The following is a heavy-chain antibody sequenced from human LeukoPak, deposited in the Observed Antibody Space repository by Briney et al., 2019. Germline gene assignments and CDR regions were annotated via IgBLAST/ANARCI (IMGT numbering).Heavy chain of an antibody. V-gene: IGHV3-23*01. CDR3: AKRGVVIRVILVGFHKEAYYFDS. CDR2: ISDRGSRT. J-gene: IGHJ4*02. CDR1: GITLSNYG. D-gene: IGHD3-10*01. Sequence: GGSPRLSCAVSGITLSNYGMSWVRQAPGKGLEWVAGISDRGSRTNYADSVKGRFTISRDNSKNTLYLQMSSLRAEDTAVYFCAKRGVVIRVILVGFHKEAYYFDSWGQGALVTVSS.